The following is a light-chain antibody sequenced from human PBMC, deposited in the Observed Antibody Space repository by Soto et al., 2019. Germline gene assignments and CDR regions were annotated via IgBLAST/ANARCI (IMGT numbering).Light chain of an antibody. CDR3: QHYDHLPIT. V-gene: IGKV1-33*01. Sequence: DIQMTQSPSSLSASVGDRVTITCQASQDITNYLNWYQQKPGRATRLLLYDASSLETGVTSRFNGSGSGTDFTLTISSLQSEDVATYYCQHYDHLPITFGQGTRLEIK. CDR1: QDITNY. CDR2: DAS. J-gene: IGKJ5*01.